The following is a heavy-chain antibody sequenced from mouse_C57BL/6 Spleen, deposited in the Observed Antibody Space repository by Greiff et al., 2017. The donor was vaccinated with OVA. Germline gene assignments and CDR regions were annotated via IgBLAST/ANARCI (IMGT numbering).Heavy chain of an antibody. CDR3: ARLYDGYFTWFVY. CDR2: ISSGGSYT. CDR1: GFTFSSYG. D-gene: IGHD2-3*01. J-gene: IGHJ3*01. Sequence: EVKLQESGGDLVKPGGSLKLSCSASGFTFSSYGMSWVRQTPDKRLEWVATISSGGSYTYYPDSVKGRFTISRDNAKNTLYLQMSSLKSEDTAMYYCARLYDGYFTWFVYWGQGTLVTVSA. V-gene: IGHV5-6*01.